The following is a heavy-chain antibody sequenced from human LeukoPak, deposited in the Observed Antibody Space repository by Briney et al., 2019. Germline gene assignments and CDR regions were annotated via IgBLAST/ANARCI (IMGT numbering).Heavy chain of an antibody. D-gene: IGHD3-10*01. CDR1: VYTFTGYY. CDR2: INPNSGGT. Sequence: ASVKVSCKASVYTFTGYYMHWVRQAPGQGLEWMGWINPNSGGTNYAQKFQGRVTMTRDTSISTAYMELSRLRSDDTAVYYCARTYYYGSGSPDYWGQGTLVTVSS. J-gene: IGHJ4*02. CDR3: ARTYYYGSGSPDY. V-gene: IGHV1-2*02.